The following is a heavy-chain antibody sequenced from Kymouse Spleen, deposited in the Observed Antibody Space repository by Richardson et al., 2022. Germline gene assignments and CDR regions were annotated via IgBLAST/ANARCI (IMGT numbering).Heavy chain of an antibody. CDR2: IWYDGSNK. Sequence: QVQLVESGGGVVQPGRSLRLSCAASGFTFSSYGMHWVRQAPGKGLEWVAVIWYDGSNKYYADSVKGRFTISRDNSKNTLYLQMNSLRAEDTAVYYCARGPPTTVKGYYYYYYGMDVWGQGTTVTVSS. CDR3: ARGPPTTVKGYYYYYYGMDV. V-gene: IGHV3-33*01. CDR1: GFTFSSYG. J-gene: IGHJ6*02. D-gene: IGHD4-17*01.